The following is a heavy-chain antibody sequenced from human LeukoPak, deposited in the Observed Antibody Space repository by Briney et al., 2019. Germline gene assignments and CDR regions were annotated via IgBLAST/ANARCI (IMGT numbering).Heavy chain of an antibody. CDR1: GFTFSSYW. J-gene: IGHJ3*02. Sequence: PGGSLRLSCAASGFTFSSYWMSWVRQAPGKGLERVANIKQDGSEKYYVDSVKGRFTISRDNAKNSLYLQMNSLRAEDTAVYYCARVQGITIFGVVWGGDAFDIWGQGTMVTVSS. D-gene: IGHD3-3*01. CDR3: ARVQGITIFGVVWGGDAFDI. V-gene: IGHV3-7*01. CDR2: IKQDGSEK.